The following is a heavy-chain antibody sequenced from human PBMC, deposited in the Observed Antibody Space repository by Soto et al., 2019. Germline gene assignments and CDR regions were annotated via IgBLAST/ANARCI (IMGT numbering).Heavy chain of an antibody. Sequence: SETLSLTCAVYGGSFSGYYWSWIRQPPGKGLEWIGEINHSGSTNYNPSLKSRATISVDTSKNQFSLKLSSVTAADTAVYYCARVSGIGSSSTWFDPWGQGTLVTVSS. J-gene: IGHJ5*02. V-gene: IGHV4-34*01. CDR3: ARVSGIGSSSTWFDP. CDR1: GGSFSGYY. D-gene: IGHD6-6*01. CDR2: INHSGST.